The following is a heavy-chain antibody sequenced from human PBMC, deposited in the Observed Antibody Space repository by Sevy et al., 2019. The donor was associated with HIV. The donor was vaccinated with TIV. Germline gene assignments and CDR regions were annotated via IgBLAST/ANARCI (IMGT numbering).Heavy chain of an antibody. CDR2: IDPSDSYT. Sequence: GESLKISCKGSGYSFTSYWISWVRQMPGKGLEWMGRIDPSDSYTNYSPSFQGHVTISADKSISTAYLQWSSLKASYTAMYYCARGGYGDYGSDYYYDYGMDVWGQGTTVTVSS. CDR1: GYSFTSYW. D-gene: IGHD4-17*01. J-gene: IGHJ6*02. CDR3: ARGGYGDYGSDYYYDYGMDV. V-gene: IGHV5-10-1*01.